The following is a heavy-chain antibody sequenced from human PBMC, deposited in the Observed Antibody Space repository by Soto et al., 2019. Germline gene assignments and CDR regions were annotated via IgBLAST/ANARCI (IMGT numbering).Heavy chain of an antibody. V-gene: IGHV4-39*01. Sequence: SETLSLTCTVSGFSVSSSSYSLGWIRQSPGKGLEWIGTIYSSENTYYNPSLLSRVTISVDTSKNEFSLRLSSVTAADTAVYYCARLNGYCISTNCHGYYGMDVWGQGTTVTVSS. CDR1: GFSVSSSSYS. CDR2: IYSSENT. CDR3: ARLNGYCISTNCHGYYGMDV. J-gene: IGHJ6*02. D-gene: IGHD2-2*03.